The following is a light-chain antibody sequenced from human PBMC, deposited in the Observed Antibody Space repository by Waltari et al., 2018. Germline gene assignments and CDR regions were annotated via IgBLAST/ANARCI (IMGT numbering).Light chain of an antibody. CDR3: SSYASSITPNWV. J-gene: IGLJ3*02. Sequence: QSALTQPAPVSGSPAQSITISCTGPTSDLGGYNYVSWHQQHPGKAPKLMIYDVNKRPSGVSNRFSGSKSGNTASLTISGLQAEDEADYYCSSYASSITPNWVFGGGTKLTVL. V-gene: IGLV2-14*01. CDR2: DVN. CDR1: TSDLGGYNY.